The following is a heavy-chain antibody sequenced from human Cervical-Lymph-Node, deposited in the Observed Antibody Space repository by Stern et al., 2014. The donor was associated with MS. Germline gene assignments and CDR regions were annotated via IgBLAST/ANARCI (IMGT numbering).Heavy chain of an antibody. J-gene: IGHJ4*02. Sequence: EVQLVQSGPEVKRPGESLKISCQASGYTFTSYWIGWVRQMPGKGLEWIAIIFPGGSDTRYSPSFQGQVTISADKSSSTAYLQWNNLKASDTAIYYCARQRYFDYWGQGTLVTVSS. CDR3: ARQRYFDY. CDR1: GYTFTSYW. V-gene: IGHV5-51*01. CDR2: IFPGGSDT.